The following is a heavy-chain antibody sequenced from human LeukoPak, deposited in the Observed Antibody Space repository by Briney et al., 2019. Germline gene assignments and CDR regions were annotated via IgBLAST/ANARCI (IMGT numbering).Heavy chain of an antibody. CDR2: IYTSGST. CDR1: GGSISSYY. J-gene: IGHJ5*02. Sequence: PSETLSLTCTVSGGSISSYYWSWIRQPGGKELEWIGRIYTSGSTNYNPSLKSRVTMSVDTSKNQFSLKLSSVTAADTAVYYCAAGRTTVSDNWFDPWGQGTLVTVSS. D-gene: IGHD4-11*01. V-gene: IGHV4-4*07. CDR3: AAGRTTVSDNWFDP.